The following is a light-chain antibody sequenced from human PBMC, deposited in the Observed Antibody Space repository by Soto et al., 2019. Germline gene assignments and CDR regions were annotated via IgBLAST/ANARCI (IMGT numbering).Light chain of an antibody. V-gene: IGKV3-20*01. J-gene: IGKJ3*01. CDR3: QQYGSSYT. CDR1: QSVRNNY. CDR2: GTS. Sequence: EIVLTQSPGTLSLSPGERATLSCRASQSVRNNYLAWYQQQPGQAPRLLIYGTSTRDTGIPDRFSGSGCGTDFTLTLSRLEPDVFAVYYCQQYGSSYTFGPGTKVEIK.